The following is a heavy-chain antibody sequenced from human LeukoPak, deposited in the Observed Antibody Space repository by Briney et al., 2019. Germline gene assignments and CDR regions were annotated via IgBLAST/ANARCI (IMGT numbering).Heavy chain of an antibody. CDR1: GGTFSSYA. CDR3: ARDLEAFVI. J-gene: IGHJ3*02. V-gene: IGHV1-2*02. CDR2: INPNSGGT. Sequence: ASVKVSCKASGGTFSSYAISWLRQAPGQGLEWMGWINPNSGGTNYAQKFQGRVTMTRDTSISTAYMELSRLRSDDTAVYYCARDLEAFVIWGQGTMVTVSS.